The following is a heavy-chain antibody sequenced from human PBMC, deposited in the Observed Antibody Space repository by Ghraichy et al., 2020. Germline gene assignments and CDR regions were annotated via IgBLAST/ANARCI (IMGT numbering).Heavy chain of an antibody. V-gene: IGHV4-59*02. J-gene: IGHJ6*02. CDR2: IYYSGST. Sequence: SETLSLTCSVSGDSVSRFYWSWTRQPPGKGLEWIGYIYYSGSTMYNPSLKSRVTMSVDTSKNQFSRNLRPVTEADTAVYYCARWRNDMDIGGQGATVTVSS. CDR1: GDSVSRFY. D-gene: IGHD3-3*01. CDR3: ARWRNDMDI.